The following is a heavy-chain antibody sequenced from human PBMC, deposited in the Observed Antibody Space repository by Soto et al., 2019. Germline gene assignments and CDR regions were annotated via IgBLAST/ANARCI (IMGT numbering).Heavy chain of an antibody. CDR2: IIPIFGTA. J-gene: IGHJ6*02. V-gene: IGHV1-69*13. CDR1: GGTFSSYA. CDR3: ARGQGTSYWNYGPHYYYYGMDV. D-gene: IGHD1-7*01. Sequence: GASVKVSCKASGGTFSSYAISWVRQAPGQGLEWMGGIIPIFGTANYAQKFQGRVTITADESTSTAYMELSSLRSEDTAVYYCARGQGTSYWNYGPHYYYYGMDVWGQGTTVTVSS.